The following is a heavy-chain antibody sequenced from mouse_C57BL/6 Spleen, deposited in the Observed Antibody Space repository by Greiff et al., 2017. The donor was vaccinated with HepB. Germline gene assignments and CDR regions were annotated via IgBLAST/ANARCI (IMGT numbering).Heavy chain of an antibody. CDR3: ARYYYSNWVDY. D-gene: IGHD2-5*01. CDR1: GYTFTDYY. Sequence: VQLQQSGPELVKPGASVKISCKASGYTFTDYYMNWVKQSHGKSLEWIGDINPNNGGTSYNQKFKGKATLTVDKSSSTAYMELRSLTSEDSAVYYCARYYYSNWVDYWGQGTTLTVSS. J-gene: IGHJ2*01. V-gene: IGHV1-26*01. CDR2: INPNNGGT.